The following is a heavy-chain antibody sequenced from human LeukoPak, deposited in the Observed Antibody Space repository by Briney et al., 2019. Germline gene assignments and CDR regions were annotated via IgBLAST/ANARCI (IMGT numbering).Heavy chain of an antibody. CDR3: AKDEVTSGGGLDY. CDR2: IYSGGIT. Sequence: GGSLRLSCAASGFTVSSKFMHWVRQAPGKGLEWVSVIYSGGITYYADSVKGRFSVSRDNSRNTMYLHMNSLKVEDTAVYYCAKDEVTSGGGLDYWGQGTLVTVSS. V-gene: IGHV3-53*01. D-gene: IGHD3-16*01. CDR1: GFTVSSKF. J-gene: IGHJ4*02.